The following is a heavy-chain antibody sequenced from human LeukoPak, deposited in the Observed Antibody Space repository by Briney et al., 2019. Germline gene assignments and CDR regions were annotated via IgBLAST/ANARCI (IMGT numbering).Heavy chain of an antibody. V-gene: IGHV4-4*07. J-gene: IGHJ6*03. D-gene: IGHD3-16*02. CDR1: GGSLSSYY. Sequence: SETLSLTCTVSGGSLSSYYWSWIRQPAGKGLEWIGRIYTSGSTNYNPSLKSRVTMSVDTSKNQFSLKLSSVTAADTAVYYCARLRALSAYYYYYMDVWGKGTTVTVSS. CDR2: IYTSGST. CDR3: ARLRALSAYYYYYMDV.